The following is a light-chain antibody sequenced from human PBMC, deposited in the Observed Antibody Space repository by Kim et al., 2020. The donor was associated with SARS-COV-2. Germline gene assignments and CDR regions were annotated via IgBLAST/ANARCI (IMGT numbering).Light chain of an antibody. J-gene: IGKJ5*01. Sequence: EILLTQSPGTLSLSQGESATVSCRATETFDNNYLAWYQQKPGQAPRLLIYHASTRATGIPDRFRGSGSGTDFTLTISGLEPEDFAVFYCQQYTTSPITFGQGTRLEIK. CDR2: HAS. V-gene: IGKV3-20*01. CDR3: QQYTTSPIT. CDR1: ETFDNNY.